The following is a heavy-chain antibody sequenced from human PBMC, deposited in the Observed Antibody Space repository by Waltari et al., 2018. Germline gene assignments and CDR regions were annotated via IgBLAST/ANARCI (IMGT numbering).Heavy chain of an antibody. Sequence: EVQLLESGGGLVQPGGSLRLSCAASGFTFSSYAMSWFRQAPGKGLEWVAAISGRCGSTYYADSVKGRFTISIDNSKNTLYLQMNSLRAEDTAVYYCAKQYSYGYADFDYWGQGTLVTVSS. D-gene: IGHD5-18*01. CDR3: AKQYSYGYADFDY. CDR1: GFTFSSYA. CDR2: ISGRCGST. V-gene: IGHV3-23*01. J-gene: IGHJ4*02.